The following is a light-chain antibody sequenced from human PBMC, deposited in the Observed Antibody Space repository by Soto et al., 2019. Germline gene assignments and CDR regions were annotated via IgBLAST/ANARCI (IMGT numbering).Light chain of an antibody. J-gene: IGKJ1*01. Sequence: DIQLTQSPSSLSGSVGDTVTITCRASQTVSRYLNWYQQKSGTAPKLLIYAASTLHTGVPSRFSGRGSGTDFTLTINNLQREDFADYFSQQTYSNLWTFGQGTKV. CDR2: AAS. CDR3: QQTYSNLWT. CDR1: QTVSRY. V-gene: IGKV1-39*01.